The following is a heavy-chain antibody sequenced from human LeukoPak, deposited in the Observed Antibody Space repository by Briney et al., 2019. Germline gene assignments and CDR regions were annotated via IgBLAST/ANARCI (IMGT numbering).Heavy chain of an antibody. Sequence: SGTLSLTCTVSGCSISSYYWSWIRQPPGKGLEWIGYIYYSGSTNYNPSLKSRVTISVDTSKNQLSLKLSSVTAADTAVYYCARETSQKGAHYMDVWGKGTTVTISS. CDR2: IYYSGST. V-gene: IGHV4-59*01. D-gene: IGHD3-16*01. J-gene: IGHJ6*03. CDR3: ARETSQKGAHYMDV. CDR1: GCSISSYY.